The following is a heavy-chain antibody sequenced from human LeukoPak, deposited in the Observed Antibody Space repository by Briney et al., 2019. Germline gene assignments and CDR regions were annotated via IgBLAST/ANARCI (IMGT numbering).Heavy chain of an antibody. J-gene: IGHJ4*02. CDR3: ARQLGSSWFFFDY. CDR1: GGSISSYY. V-gene: IGHV4-59*08. Sequence: SETLSLTCTVSGGSISSYYWSLIRQPPGKGLEWIGYIYYSGSTNYNPSLKSRVTISVDTSKNQFSLKLSSVTAADTAVYYCARQLGSSWFFFDYWGQGTLVTVSS. CDR2: IYYSGST. D-gene: IGHD6-13*01.